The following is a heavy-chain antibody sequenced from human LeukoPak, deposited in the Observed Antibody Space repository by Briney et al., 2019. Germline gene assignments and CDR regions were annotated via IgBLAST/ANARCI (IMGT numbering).Heavy chain of an antibody. J-gene: IGHJ4*02. Sequence: GGSLRLSCAASGFTVSSNYMSWVRQAPGKGLEWVSVIYSGGSTYYADSVKGRFTISRDNSKNTLYLQMNSLRAEDTAVYYCASGSSSWYYFENWGQGTLVTVSS. CDR3: ASGSSSWYYFEN. V-gene: IGHV3-53*01. D-gene: IGHD6-13*01. CDR2: IYSGGST. CDR1: GFTVSSNY.